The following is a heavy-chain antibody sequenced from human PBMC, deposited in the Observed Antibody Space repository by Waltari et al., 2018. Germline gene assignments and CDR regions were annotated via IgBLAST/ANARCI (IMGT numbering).Heavy chain of an antibody. D-gene: IGHD3-22*01. V-gene: IGHV4-59*01. J-gene: IGHJ3*01. CDR1: GGSISTFY. CDR2: IYYSGVN. CDR3: ARGYYYDSSGYPDAFDF. Sequence: QVQLQESGPGLVKPSETLSLTCTVPGGSISTFYWSWVRQPPGKGLEWIGYIYYSGVNSYKPSLRSRFTISLNTSKNQSSLKLSSVTAADTAVYFCARGYYYDSSGYPDAFDFWGQGTMVIVSS.